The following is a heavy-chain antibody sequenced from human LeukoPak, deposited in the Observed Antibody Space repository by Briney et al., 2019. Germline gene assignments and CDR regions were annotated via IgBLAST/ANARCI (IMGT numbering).Heavy chain of an antibody. CDR1: GYTFTSYY. J-gene: IGHJ3*02. D-gene: IGHD6-19*01. CDR2: VNPSGGST. Sequence: ASVKVSCKASGYTFTSYYMHWVRQAPGQGLEWMGIVNPSGGSTSYAQKFQGRVTMTRDMSTSTVYMELSSLRSEDTAVYYCARDQDPYSSGWTDAFDIWGQGTMVTVSS. V-gene: IGHV1-46*01. CDR3: ARDQDPYSSGWTDAFDI.